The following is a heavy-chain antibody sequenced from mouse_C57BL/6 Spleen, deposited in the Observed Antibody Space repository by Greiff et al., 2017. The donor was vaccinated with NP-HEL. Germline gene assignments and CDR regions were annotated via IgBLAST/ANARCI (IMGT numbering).Heavy chain of an antibody. J-gene: IGHJ4*01. Sequence: EVMLVESGGGLVQPGGSMKLSCVASGFTFSNYWMNWVRQSPEKGLEWVAQIRLKSDNYATHYAESVKGRFTISRDDSKSSVYLQMNNLRAEDTGIYYCTPLDLDYGSSYEAMDYWGQGTSVTVSS. CDR2: IRLKSDNYAT. CDR3: TPLDLDYGSSYEAMDY. CDR1: GFTFSNYW. D-gene: IGHD1-1*01. V-gene: IGHV6-3*01.